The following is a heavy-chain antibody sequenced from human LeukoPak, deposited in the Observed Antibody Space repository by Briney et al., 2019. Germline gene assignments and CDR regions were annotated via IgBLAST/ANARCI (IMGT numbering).Heavy chain of an antibody. J-gene: IGHJ4*02. Sequence: GGTLRLSCATSGFMFKTYWMHWVRQAPGKGLVWVTRINNDGHSINYADSVKGRFTTSRDNAKNTLFLHMNSLRAEDTGVYYCARDNLEWGSVFDYWGQGTPVTVSS. V-gene: IGHV3-74*01. D-gene: IGHD3-16*01. CDR3: ARDNLEWGSVFDY. CDR2: INNDGHSI. CDR1: GFMFKTYW.